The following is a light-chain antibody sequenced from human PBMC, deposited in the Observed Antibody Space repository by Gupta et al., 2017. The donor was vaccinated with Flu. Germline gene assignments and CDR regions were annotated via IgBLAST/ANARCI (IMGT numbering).Light chain of an antibody. CDR1: SSDVGGYNY. V-gene: IGLV2-8*01. J-gene: IGLJ3*02. CDR2: EVS. CDR3: SSYACSNTWV. Sequence: SALTQPPPASGSPGPSVTTSCIGTSSDVGGYNYVSWYQQHPGKAPKLMIYEVSNRPSGVSDRFSGSKSGNTASLTVSGLQAEEEADYYCSSYACSNTWVFGGGTKLTVL.